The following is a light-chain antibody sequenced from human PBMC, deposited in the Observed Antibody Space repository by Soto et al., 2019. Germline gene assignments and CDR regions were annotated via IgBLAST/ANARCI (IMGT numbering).Light chain of an antibody. CDR3: LQSNTYPRT. CDR1: QGIRND. V-gene: IGKV1-6*01. CDR2: AAS. Sequence: GDRVTITCRASQGIRNDLAWYQQKPGEAPKLLIFAASGLQTGVPSRFSGSGSGTDFTLNISSLQPEDFATYYCLQSNTYPRTFGQGTKVDIK. J-gene: IGKJ1*01.